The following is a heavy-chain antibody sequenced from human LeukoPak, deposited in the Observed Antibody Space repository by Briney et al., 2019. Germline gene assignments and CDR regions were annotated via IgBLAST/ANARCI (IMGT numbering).Heavy chain of an antibody. CDR3: ARGGIDSSGWYHCLNY. Sequence: GASVKVSCKASGYTFTGYYMHWVRQAPGQGLEWMGWINPNSGGTNYAQKFQGRVTMTRDTSTSTAYMELRSLRSDDTAVYYCARGGIDSSGWYHCLNYWGQGTLVTVSS. CDR2: INPNSGGT. D-gene: IGHD6-19*01. J-gene: IGHJ4*02. CDR1: GYTFTGYY. V-gene: IGHV1-2*02.